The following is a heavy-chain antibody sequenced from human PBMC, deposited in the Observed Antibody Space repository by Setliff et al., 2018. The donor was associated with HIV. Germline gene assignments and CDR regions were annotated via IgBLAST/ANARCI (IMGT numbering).Heavy chain of an antibody. CDR3: ARDPVITMMVGPRFYFDY. Sequence: PSETLSLTCTVSGGSISSGSYYWSWIRQPAGKGLEWIGRIFSSGSTSYNPSLKSRVTMSVDTSKNQFSLRLSSVTAADTAVYYCARDPVITMMVGPRFYFDYWGQGILDTVSS. CDR1: GGSISSGSYY. V-gene: IGHV4-61*02. CDR2: IFSSGST. D-gene: IGHD3-22*01. J-gene: IGHJ4*02.